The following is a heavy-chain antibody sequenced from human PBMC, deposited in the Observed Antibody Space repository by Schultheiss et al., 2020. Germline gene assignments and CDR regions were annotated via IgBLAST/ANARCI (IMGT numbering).Heavy chain of an antibody. D-gene: IGHD2-2*01. V-gene: IGHV4-39*01. CDR2: IYYSGST. Sequence: SETLSLTCTVSGGSISSSSYYWGWIRQPPGKGLEWIGSIYYSGSTYYNPSLKSRVTISVDTSKNQFSLKLSSVTAADTAVYYCARRPYCSSTSCYRGGFDYWGQGTLVTVSS. CDR1: GGSISSSSYY. J-gene: IGHJ4*02. CDR3: ARRPYCSSTSCYRGGFDY.